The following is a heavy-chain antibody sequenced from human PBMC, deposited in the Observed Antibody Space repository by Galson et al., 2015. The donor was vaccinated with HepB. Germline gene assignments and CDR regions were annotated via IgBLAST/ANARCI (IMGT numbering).Heavy chain of an antibody. V-gene: IGHV3-9*01. CDR3: AKDSPVYSGSLVGSFDY. D-gene: IGHD1-26*01. Sequence: SLRLSCAASGFTFDNYAMHWVRQAPGKGLEWVSGISWNSDSIGYADSVKGRFTISRDNAKNSLYLQVNSLRIEDTALYYCAKDSPVYSGSLVGSFDYWGQGTLVPVSS. CDR1: GFTFDNYA. J-gene: IGHJ4*02. CDR2: ISWNSDSI.